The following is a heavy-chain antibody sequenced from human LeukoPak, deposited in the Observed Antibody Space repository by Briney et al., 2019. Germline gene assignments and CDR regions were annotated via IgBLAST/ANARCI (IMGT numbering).Heavy chain of an antibody. CDR1: GFTFSSYA. CDR3: AKDQDAGYYYDSSGYQGVY. J-gene: IGHJ4*02. D-gene: IGHD3-22*01. CDR2: ISGSGGST. Sequence: GGSLRLSCAASGFTFSSYAMSWVRQAPGKGLEWVSAISGSGGSTYYADSVKGRFTISRDNSKNTLYLQMNSPRAEDTAVYYCAKDQDAGYYYDSSGYQGVYWGQGTLVTVSS. V-gene: IGHV3-23*01.